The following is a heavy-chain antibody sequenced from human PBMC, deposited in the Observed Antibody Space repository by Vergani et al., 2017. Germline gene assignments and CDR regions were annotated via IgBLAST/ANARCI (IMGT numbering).Heavy chain of an antibody. Sequence: QVQLVESGGGLVKPGGSLRLSCAASGFTFSDYYMSWIRQAPGKGLEWVSGISGQNFRTHYADSVKGRFTISRDDSKNTVYLQINSLRAEDTAFYYCARVSVVVTTPDYWGQGTLVTVSS. D-gene: IGHD2-21*02. CDR2: ISGQNFRT. V-gene: IGHV3-11*05. J-gene: IGHJ4*02. CDR3: ARVSVVVTTPDY. CDR1: GFTFSDYY.